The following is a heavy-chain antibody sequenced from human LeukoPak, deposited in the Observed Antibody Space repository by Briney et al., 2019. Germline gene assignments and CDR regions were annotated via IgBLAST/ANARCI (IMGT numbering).Heavy chain of an antibody. Sequence: ASVKVSCKASGYTFTGYYMHWVRQAPGQGLEWMGRINPNSGGTNYAQKFQGRVTMTRDTSISTAYMELSRLRSDDTAVYYCATRPPYDFWSGYDEGGDYWGQGTLVTVSS. CDR1: GYTFTGYY. D-gene: IGHD3-3*01. V-gene: IGHV1-2*06. CDR2: INPNSGGT. J-gene: IGHJ4*02. CDR3: ATRPPYDFWSGYDEGGDY.